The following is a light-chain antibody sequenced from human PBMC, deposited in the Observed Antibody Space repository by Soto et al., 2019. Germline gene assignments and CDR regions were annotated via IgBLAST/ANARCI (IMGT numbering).Light chain of an antibody. CDR3: QQYNSS. V-gene: IGKV1-5*03. J-gene: IGKJ2*01. Sequence: GDRVTITCRASQSISSWLAWYQQKPGKAPKLLIYKASSLESGVPSRFSGSGSGTEFTLTISSLQPDDFATHYCQQYNSSFGQGTKVDIK. CDR1: QSISSW. CDR2: KAS.